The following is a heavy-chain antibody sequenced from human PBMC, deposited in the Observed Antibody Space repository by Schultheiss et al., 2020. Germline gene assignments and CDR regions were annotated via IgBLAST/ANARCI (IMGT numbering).Heavy chain of an antibody. J-gene: IGHJ6*02. D-gene: IGHD4-17*01. CDR2: IYYSGST. Sequence: GSLRLSCAASGFTVSANYMSWIRQPPGKGLEWIGYIYYSGSTNYNPSLKSRVTISIDTSKNQFSLKLSSVTAADTAVYYCARGPYGDYPNDYYYYGMDVWGQGTTVTVSS. CDR1: GFTVSANY. V-gene: IGHV4-59*02. CDR3: ARGPYGDYPNDYYYYGMDV.